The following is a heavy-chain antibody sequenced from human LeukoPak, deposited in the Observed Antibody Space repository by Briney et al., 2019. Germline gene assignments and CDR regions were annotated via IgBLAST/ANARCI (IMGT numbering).Heavy chain of an antibody. V-gene: IGHV3-30*01. CDR1: GFTFSSYA. J-gene: IGHJ4*02. CDR2: ISYDGSNK. Sequence: GGSLRLSCAASGFTFSSYAMHWVRQTPGKGLEWVAVISYDGSNKYYADSVKGRFTISRDNSKNTLYLQMNSLRAEDTAVYYCASSSVAPFDYWGQGTLVTVSS. D-gene: IGHD3-22*01. CDR3: ASSSVAPFDY.